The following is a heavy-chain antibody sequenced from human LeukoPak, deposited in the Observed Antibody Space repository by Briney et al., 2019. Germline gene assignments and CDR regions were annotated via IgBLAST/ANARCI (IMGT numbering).Heavy chain of an antibody. CDR3: ARHQGSGWQSSAYYFDY. Sequence: PGGSLRLSCEASGFTFSSYWMSWVRQAPGKGLEWVANIKQDGSEKYHVDSVKGRFTISRDNAKNSLYLQMSSPRAEDTAVFYCARHQGSGWQSSAYYFDYWGQGTLVTVSS. V-gene: IGHV3-7*02. CDR1: GFTFSSYW. J-gene: IGHJ4*02. D-gene: IGHD6-19*01. CDR2: IKQDGSEK.